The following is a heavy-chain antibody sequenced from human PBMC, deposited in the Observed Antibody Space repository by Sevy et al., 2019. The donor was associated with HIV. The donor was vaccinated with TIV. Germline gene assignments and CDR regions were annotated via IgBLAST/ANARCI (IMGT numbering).Heavy chain of an antibody. CDR1: GGSITSLY. D-gene: IGHD1-26*01. Sequence: SETLSLTCTVSGGSITSLYWNWIRQPPGKGLEWIPNTYYNAHINYNPSLKSRVTLSLDTSRNQFSLRLSSVTAADTAMYYCAGENAWGRGYSWGQGTLVTVSS. CDR2: TYYNAHI. J-gene: IGHJ4*02. V-gene: IGHV4-59*08. CDR3: AGENAWGRGYS.